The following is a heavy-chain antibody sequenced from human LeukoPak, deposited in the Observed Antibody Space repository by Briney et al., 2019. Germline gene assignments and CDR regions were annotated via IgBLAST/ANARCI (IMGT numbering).Heavy chain of an antibody. D-gene: IGHD3-10*01. Sequence: GGSLRLSCAASGLTFSNYAMTWVRQAPGKGLEWVSVISGSGGGTYYADSVKGRFTISRDNSKNTLYVQMNSLRVEDTAVYHCAKVLLGSGGYYNWVAFDYWGQGTLVTVSS. V-gene: IGHV3-23*01. J-gene: IGHJ4*02. CDR1: GLTFSNYA. CDR2: ISGSGGGT. CDR3: AKVLLGSGGYYNWVAFDY.